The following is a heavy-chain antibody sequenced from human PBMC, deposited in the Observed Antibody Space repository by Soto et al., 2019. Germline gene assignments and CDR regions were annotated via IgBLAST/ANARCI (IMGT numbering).Heavy chain of an antibody. J-gene: IGHJ2*01. V-gene: IGHV3-30-3*01. Sequence: QVQLVESGGGVVQPGRSLRLSCAASGFTFSSYALHWVRQVPGKGLEWVAVISYAGSNKYYADSVKGRFTISRDNSKNTLYLQMNSLRPEDTAVYYCARPLWRDDYNWGYFDLWGRGTLVTVSS. CDR1: GFTFSSYA. D-gene: IGHD4-4*01. CDR3: ARPLWRDDYNWGYFDL. CDR2: ISYAGSNK.